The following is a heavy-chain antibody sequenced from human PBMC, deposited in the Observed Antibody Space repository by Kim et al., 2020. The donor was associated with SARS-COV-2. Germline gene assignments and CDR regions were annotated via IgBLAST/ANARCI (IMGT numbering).Heavy chain of an antibody. CDR1: GFTFSSYA. V-gene: IGHV3-23*01. CDR3: ALKRYMTTMTTGWFDP. Sequence: GGSLRLSCAASGFTFSSYAMSWVRQAPGKGLEWVSAISAGGGSTYYADSVKGRFTISRDNSKNTVYLQMNSLRAEDTAIYYCALKRYMTTMTTGWFDPWGQGALLTVSS. D-gene: IGHD4-17*01. CDR2: ISAGGGST. J-gene: IGHJ5*02.